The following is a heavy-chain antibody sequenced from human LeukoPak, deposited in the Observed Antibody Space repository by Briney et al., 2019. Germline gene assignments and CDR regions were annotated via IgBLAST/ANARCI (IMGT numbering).Heavy chain of an antibody. V-gene: IGHV4-59*08. CDR2: IYYSGST. D-gene: IGHD1-26*01. Sequence: SETLCLTCTVSGGSISSYYWSWIRQPPGEGLEWIGYIYYSGSTNYNPSLKSRVTISVDTSKNQFSLKLSSVTAADTAVYYCARGPVGANDYWGQGTLVTVSS. CDR1: GGSISSYY. CDR3: ARGPVGANDY. J-gene: IGHJ4*02.